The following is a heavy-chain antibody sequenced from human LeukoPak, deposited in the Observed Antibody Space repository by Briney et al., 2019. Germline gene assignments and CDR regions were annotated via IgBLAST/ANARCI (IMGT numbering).Heavy chain of an antibody. CDR3: ARDRPNSSGWTPLDY. CDR1: GDSVSSNSVS. Sequence: ASQTLSLTCAISGDSVSSNSVSWNRIRQSPSRGLEWLGRTYYRSKWYYDYALSVKSRITVNPDTSKNQFSLQLNSVTPEDTAVYYCARDRPNSSGWTPLDYWGQGTLVTVSS. CDR2: TYYRSKWYY. V-gene: IGHV6-1*01. J-gene: IGHJ4*02. D-gene: IGHD6-19*01.